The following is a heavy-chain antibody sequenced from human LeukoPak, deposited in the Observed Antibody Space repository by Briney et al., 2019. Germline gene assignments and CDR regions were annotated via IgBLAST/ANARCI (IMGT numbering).Heavy chain of an antibody. CDR1: GFTFSSYA. D-gene: IGHD2-2*01. Sequence: GGSLRLSCAASGFTFSSYAMSWVRQAPGKGLEWVSAISGSGGSTYYADSVKGRFTISRDNSKNSLYLQMNSLRADDTAVYYCARVWTEYQLDDYYYYYMDVWGKGTTVTVSS. V-gene: IGHV3-23*01. CDR2: ISGSGGST. J-gene: IGHJ6*03. CDR3: ARVWTEYQLDDYYYYYMDV.